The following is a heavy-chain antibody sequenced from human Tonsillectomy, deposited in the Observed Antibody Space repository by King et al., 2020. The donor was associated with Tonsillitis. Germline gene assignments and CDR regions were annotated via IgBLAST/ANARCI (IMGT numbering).Heavy chain of an antibody. CDR3: ARDLSGDEGFDY. CDR1: GFTFSSYS. J-gene: IGHJ4*02. V-gene: IGHV3-21*01. CDR2: ISSSSSYI. D-gene: IGHD7-27*01. Sequence: VQLVESGGGLVKPEGSLRLSCAASGFTFSSYSMNWVRQAPGKGLEWVSSISSSSSYIYYADSVKGRFTISRDNAKNSLYLQMNSLRAEDTAVYYCARDLSGDEGFDYWGQGTLVTVSS.